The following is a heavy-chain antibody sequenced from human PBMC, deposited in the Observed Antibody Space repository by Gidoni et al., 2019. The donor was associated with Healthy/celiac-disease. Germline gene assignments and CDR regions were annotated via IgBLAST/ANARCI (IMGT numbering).Heavy chain of an antibody. J-gene: IGHJ6*02. D-gene: IGHD3-22*01. V-gene: IGHV4-38-2*02. Sequence: QVQLQESGPGLVKPSETLSLTCAVSGYSISSGYYWGWLRQPPGKGLAWIGSIYHSGSTYYNPSLKSRVTISVDTSKNQFSLKLSSVTAADTAVYYCARDPGRYYDSSGYYHLISYYYYYGMDVWGQGTTVTVSS. CDR1: GYSISSGYY. CDR3: ARDPGRYYDSSGYYHLISYYYYYGMDV. CDR2: IYHSGST.